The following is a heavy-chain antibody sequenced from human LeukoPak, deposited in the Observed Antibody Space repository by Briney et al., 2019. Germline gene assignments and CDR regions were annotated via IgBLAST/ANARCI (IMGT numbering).Heavy chain of an antibody. D-gene: IGHD3-22*01. CDR3: AKAITMIVVVPDAFDI. CDR2: ISGSGGNT. CDR1: GFTFSSCA. J-gene: IGHJ3*02. Sequence: GGSLRLSCAASGFTFSSCAMSWVRQAPGKGLEWVSAISGSGGNTYYADSVKGRFTISRDNSKNTLYLQMISLRAEDTAVYYCAKAITMIVVVPDAFDIWGQGTMVIVSS. V-gene: IGHV3-23*01.